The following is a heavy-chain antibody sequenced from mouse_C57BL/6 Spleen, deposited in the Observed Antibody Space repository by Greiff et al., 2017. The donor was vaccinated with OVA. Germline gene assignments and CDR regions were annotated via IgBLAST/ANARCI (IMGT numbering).Heavy chain of an antibody. CDR1: GFTFSSYG. CDR3: ARRDSSGYFYAMDY. CDR2: ISSGGSYT. D-gene: IGHD3-2*02. V-gene: IGHV5-6*02. Sequence: EVKLMESGGDLVKPGGSLKLSCAASGFTFSSYGMSWVRQTPDKRLEWVATISSGGSYTYYPDSVKGRFTISRDNAKNTLYLQMSSLKSEDTAMYYCARRDSSGYFYAMDYWGQGTSVTVSS. J-gene: IGHJ4*01.